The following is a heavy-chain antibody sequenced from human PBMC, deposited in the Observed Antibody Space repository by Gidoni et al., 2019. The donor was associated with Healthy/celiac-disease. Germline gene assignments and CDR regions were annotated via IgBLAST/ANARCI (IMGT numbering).Heavy chain of an antibody. CDR2: ISSSSSTI. CDR1: GFTFSSYS. V-gene: IGHV3-48*01. D-gene: IGHD3-16*02. J-gene: IGHJ4*02. Sequence: EVQLVESGGGLVQPGGSLRLSCAASGFTFSSYSMNWVRQAPGKGLEWVSYISSSSSTIYYADSVKGRFTISRDNAKNSLYLQMNSLRAEDTAVYYCASGDYVWGSYRPGVYWFDYWGQGTLVTVSS. CDR3: ASGDYVWGSYRPGVYWFDY.